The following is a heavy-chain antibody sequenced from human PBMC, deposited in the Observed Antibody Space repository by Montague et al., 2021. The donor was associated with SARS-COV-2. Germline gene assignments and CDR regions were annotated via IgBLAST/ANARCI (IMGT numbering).Heavy chain of an antibody. D-gene: IGHD3-16*01. Sequence: SETLSLTCSSLVSWNSGADWKSTRLNSSHQKNSYAIFYYRKNTKYNPSLKSRATISVDTSKNQFALRLSSVTAADTAVYYCAREFRIELWQTNWYFGLWGRGTLVNVYS. V-gene: IGHV4-61*10. CDR2: FYYRKNT. J-gene: IGHJ2*01. CDR1: VSWNSGAD. CDR3: AREFRIELWQTNWYFGL.